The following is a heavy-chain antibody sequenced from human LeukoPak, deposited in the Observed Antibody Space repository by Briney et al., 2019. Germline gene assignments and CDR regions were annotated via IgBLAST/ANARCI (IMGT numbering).Heavy chain of an antibody. Sequence: PGGSLRLSCAASGFSFGRHWMNWVRQAPGKGLEWVANIRQDGSEKNCVDSVKGRFTISRDNAKNSLFLQMDSLRAEDTAVYYCAGGAGWLIDYWGQGTLVTVSS. CDR1: GFSFGRHW. J-gene: IGHJ4*02. D-gene: IGHD3-16*01. CDR3: AGGAGWLIDY. V-gene: IGHV3-7*03. CDR2: IRQDGSEK.